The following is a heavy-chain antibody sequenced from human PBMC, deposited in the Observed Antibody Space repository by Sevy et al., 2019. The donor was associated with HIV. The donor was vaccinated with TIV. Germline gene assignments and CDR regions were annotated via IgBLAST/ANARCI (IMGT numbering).Heavy chain of an antibody. CDR2: IKGDGGDK. D-gene: IGHD3-16*01. Sequence: GGSLRLSCAASGFTFSAYWMNWVRQAPGKGLEWVANIKGDGGDKHYVDSVEGRFTISRDNAKNLLYLQMNSLRVEYTAVYYCAHETFGRFESWGQGTLVTVSS. CDR3: AHETFGRFES. CDR1: GFTFSAYW. J-gene: IGHJ4*02. V-gene: IGHV3-7*01.